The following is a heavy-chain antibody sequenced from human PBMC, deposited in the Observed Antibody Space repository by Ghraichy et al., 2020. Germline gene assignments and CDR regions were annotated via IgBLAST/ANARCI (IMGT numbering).Heavy chain of an antibody. CDR1: GYTFTAYY. J-gene: IGHJ4*02. CDR3: ASGGYCSSTRGYGGVRDFDY. V-gene: IGHV1-2*02. D-gene: IGHD2-2*01. Sequence: SVKVSCKASGYTFTAYYMHWVRQAPGQGLEWVGWINPDSGGTDYAQKFQGRVTMTRDTSISTAYMELTRLRSDDTAIYYCASGGYCSSTRGYGGVRDFDYWGQGTLVTVSS. CDR2: INPDSGGT.